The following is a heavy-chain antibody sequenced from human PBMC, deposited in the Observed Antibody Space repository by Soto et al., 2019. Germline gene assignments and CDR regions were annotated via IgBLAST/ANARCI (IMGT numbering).Heavy chain of an antibody. D-gene: IGHD2-21*01. CDR1: GGSLSDYF. CDR3: ARGGISHWAYFYYMDG. V-gene: IGHV4-34*01. J-gene: IGHJ6*03. Sequence: TSETLSLTCVVSGGSLSDYFWSWIRQPPGMALEWIGEINHLGSINYNPSLKSRVTMSVDTSKNQFSLTLNSVTAADTATYYCARGGISHWAYFYYMDGWERGTTVTVSS. CDR2: INHLGSI.